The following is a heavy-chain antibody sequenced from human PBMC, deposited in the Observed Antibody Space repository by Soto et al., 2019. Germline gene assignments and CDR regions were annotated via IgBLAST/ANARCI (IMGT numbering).Heavy chain of an antibody. D-gene: IGHD2-2*01. CDR2: IWYDGSNK. Sequence: GGSLRLSCAASGFTFSSYGMHWVRQAPGKGLEWVAVIWYDGSNKYYADSVKGRFTISRDNSKNTLYLQMNSLRAEDTAVYYCARPSYAYQLLFRGMDVWGQGTTVTVSS. CDR1: GFTFSSYG. CDR3: ARPSYAYQLLFRGMDV. V-gene: IGHV3-33*01. J-gene: IGHJ6*02.